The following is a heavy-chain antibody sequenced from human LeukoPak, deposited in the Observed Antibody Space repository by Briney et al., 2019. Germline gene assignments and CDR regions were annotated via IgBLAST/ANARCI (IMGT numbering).Heavy chain of an antibody. CDR1: GFTFSGYG. J-gene: IGHJ4*02. CDR3: AKGGETSLNFDY. Sequence: PGGSLRLSCAASGFTFSGYGMSWVRQAPGKGLEWVSAVSSSGGTTYYADSVKGRFTISRDNSKNTLSLQMNSLRAEDTAVYYCAKGGETSLNFDYWGQGILVTVSS. V-gene: IGHV3-23*01. CDR2: VSSSGGTT. D-gene: IGHD2-21*01.